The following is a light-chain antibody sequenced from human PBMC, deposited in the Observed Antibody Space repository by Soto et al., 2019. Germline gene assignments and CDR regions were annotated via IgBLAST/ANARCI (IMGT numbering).Light chain of an antibody. Sequence: QSVLTQPASVSGSPGQSITISCTGTSSDVGKYNLVSWYQHHPGKAPKFLIYEVNKRPSGVSNRFSGSKSGNTASLTISGLQAEDEAEYHCCSYAGSRDVVFGGGTKVTVL. J-gene: IGLJ2*01. CDR3: CSYAGSRDVV. CDR1: SSDVGKYNL. V-gene: IGLV2-23*02. CDR2: EVN.